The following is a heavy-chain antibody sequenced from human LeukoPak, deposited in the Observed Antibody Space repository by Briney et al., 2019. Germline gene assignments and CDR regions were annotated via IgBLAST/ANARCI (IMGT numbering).Heavy chain of an antibody. V-gene: IGHV1-18*01. J-gene: IGHJ4*02. CDR3: AREDDYYDSSGYYYGD. CDR1: GYTFTSYG. Sequence: ASVKVSFKASGYTFTSYGISWVRQAPGQGLEWMGWISAYNGNTNYAQKLQGRVTMTTDTSTSTAYMELRSLRSDDTAVYYCAREDDYYDSSGYYYGDWGQGTLVTVSS. D-gene: IGHD3-22*01. CDR2: ISAYNGNT.